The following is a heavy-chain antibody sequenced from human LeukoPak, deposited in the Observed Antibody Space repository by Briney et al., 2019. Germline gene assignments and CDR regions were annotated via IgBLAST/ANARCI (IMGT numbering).Heavy chain of an antibody. CDR2: INHSGST. V-gene: IGHV4-34*01. CDR1: GGSFSGYY. D-gene: IGHD3-22*01. J-gene: IGHJ4*02. Sequence: SETLSLTCAVYGGSFSGYYWSWIRQPPGKGLEWIGEINHSGSTNYNPSLKSRVTISVDTSKNQFSLKLSSVTAADTAVYYCARGRDSYYDSSGYYGFDYWGQGTLVTVSS. CDR3: ARGRDSYYDSSGYYGFDY.